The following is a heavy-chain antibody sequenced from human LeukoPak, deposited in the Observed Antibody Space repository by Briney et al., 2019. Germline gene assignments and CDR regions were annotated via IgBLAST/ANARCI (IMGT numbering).Heavy chain of an antibody. CDR2: IYYSGST. Sequence: SETLPLTCTVSGGSISSYYWSWIRQPPGKGLEWIGYIYYSGSTNYNPSLKSRVTISVDTSKNQFSQKLSSVTAADTAVYYCARVDGYSSSWYVDYWGLGTLVTVSS. CDR1: GGSISSYY. V-gene: IGHV4-59*01. D-gene: IGHD6-13*01. CDR3: ARVDGYSSSWYVDY. J-gene: IGHJ4*02.